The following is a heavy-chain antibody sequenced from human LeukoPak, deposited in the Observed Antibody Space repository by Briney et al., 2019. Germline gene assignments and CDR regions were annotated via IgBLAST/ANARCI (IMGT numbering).Heavy chain of an antibody. CDR2: IIPIFGTA. V-gene: IGHV1-69*06. CDR3: ARVPYDYVWGSYRQDSAFDI. D-gene: IGHD3-16*02. Sequence: GASVKVSCKASGGTFSSYAISWVRQAPGQGLEWMGGIIPIFGTANYAQKFQGRVTITADKSTSTAYMELSSLRSEDTAVYYCARVPYDYVWGSYRQDSAFDIWGQGTMVTVSS. CDR1: GGTFSSYA. J-gene: IGHJ3*02.